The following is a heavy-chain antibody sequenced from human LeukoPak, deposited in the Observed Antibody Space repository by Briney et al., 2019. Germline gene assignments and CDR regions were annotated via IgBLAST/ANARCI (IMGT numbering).Heavy chain of an antibody. CDR2: ISSSSSYI. Sequence: GGPLRLSCAASGFTFSSYSMNWVRQAPGKGLEWVSSISSSSSYIYYADSVKGRFTISRDNAKNSLYLQMNSLRAEDTAVYYCARDLSGRFRKFYYYYYMDVWGKGTTVTVSS. D-gene: IGHD3-10*01. CDR1: GFTFSSYS. J-gene: IGHJ6*03. CDR3: ARDLSGRFRKFYYYYYMDV. V-gene: IGHV3-21*01.